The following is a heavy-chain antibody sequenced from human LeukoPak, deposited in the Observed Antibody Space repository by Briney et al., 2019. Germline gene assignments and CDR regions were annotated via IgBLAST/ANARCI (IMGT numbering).Heavy chain of an antibody. V-gene: IGHV1-69*04. CDR2: IIPILGIA. D-gene: IGHD6-19*01. Sequence: SVKVSCKASGGTFSSYAISWVRQAPGQGLEWMGRIIPILGIANYAQKFQGRVTITADKSTSTAYMELSSLRSEDTAVYYCARVRGRYSSGWYVFDYWGQGTLVTVSS. J-gene: IGHJ4*02. CDR3: ARVRGRYSSGWYVFDY. CDR1: GGTFSSYA.